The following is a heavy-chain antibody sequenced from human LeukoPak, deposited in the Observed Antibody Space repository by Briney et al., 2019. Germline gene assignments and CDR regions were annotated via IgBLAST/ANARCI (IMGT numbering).Heavy chain of an antibody. CDR2: IYTRGST. J-gene: IGHJ2*01. CDR1: GGSLSSFY. Sequence: SETMSLASNVSGGSLSSFYWSWIRQLAGKGLEWIGRIYTRGSTNYNTSLKSRFTMSVDTSQNQFSLKLSSVTAADTAVYYCARDYYDSSGYRFGDWYFDIWGRGTLGTASS. V-gene: IGHV4-4*07. CDR3: ARDYYDSSGYRFGDWYFDI. D-gene: IGHD3-22*01.